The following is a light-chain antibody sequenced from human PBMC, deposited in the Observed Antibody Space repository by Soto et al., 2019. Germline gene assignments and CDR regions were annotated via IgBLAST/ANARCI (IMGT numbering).Light chain of an antibody. J-gene: IGKJ1*01. Sequence: EIVLTQSPGTLSLSPGERATLSCRASQSLSNSFIAWYQQKPGQAPRLLIYDTSSRATGIPDRFSGSGSGTDFTLTISRLEPEDFAVYYCQQYGRPFGQGTKVDIK. CDR1: QSLSNSF. V-gene: IGKV3-20*01. CDR2: DTS. CDR3: QQYGRP.